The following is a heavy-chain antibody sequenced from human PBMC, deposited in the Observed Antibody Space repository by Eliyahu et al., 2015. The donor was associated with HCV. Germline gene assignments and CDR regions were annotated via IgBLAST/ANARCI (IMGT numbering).Heavy chain of an antibody. CDR2: IRFQGRNI. CDR1: GFPFRNSD. V-gene: IGHV3-30*02. CDR3: AKGGDPSRGNFYYHYMDV. Sequence: QVNLVESGGGVVQPGGSLRLSCIVSGFPFRNSDMHWVRQAPGKGLEWVAFIRFQGRNIYYADAVRGRFTISRDNSKNTLYLQMNTLRPDDTAVYYCAKGGDPSRGNFYYHYMDVWGRGATVTVS. D-gene: IGHD5-12*01. J-gene: IGHJ6*03.